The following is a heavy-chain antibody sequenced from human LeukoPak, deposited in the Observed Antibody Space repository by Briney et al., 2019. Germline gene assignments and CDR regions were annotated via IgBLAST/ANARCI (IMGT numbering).Heavy chain of an antibody. CDR2: ISSSSSYI. J-gene: IGHJ4*02. CDR1: GFTFSSYS. D-gene: IGHD2-15*01. CDR3: ASHYCSGGSCYGNDY. V-gene: IGHV3-21*01. Sequence: GGSLRLSCAASGFTFSSYSMNWVRQAPGKGLEWVSSISSSSSYIYYADSVKGRFTISRDNAKNSLYLQMNSLRVEDTAVYYCASHYCSGGSCYGNDYWGQGTLVTVSS.